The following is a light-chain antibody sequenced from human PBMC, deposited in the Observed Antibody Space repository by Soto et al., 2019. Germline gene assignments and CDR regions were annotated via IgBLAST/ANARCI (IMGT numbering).Light chain of an antibody. CDR3: QQGHNWPLT. CDR1: QSISSE. Sequence: EIVMTQSPATLSVSPGESATLSCRASQSISSELAWYQQKPGQPPRRLIYGASTRATGVPARFTGRGSGSDFTLTISGLQSEDFAVYYSQQGHNWPLTFGQGTRLEI. V-gene: IGKV3-15*01. J-gene: IGKJ2*01. CDR2: GAS.